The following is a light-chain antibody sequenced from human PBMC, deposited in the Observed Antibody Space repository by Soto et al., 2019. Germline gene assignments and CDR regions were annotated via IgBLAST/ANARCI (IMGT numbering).Light chain of an antibody. CDR3: QAYDSRLSGSDVV. V-gene: IGLV1-40*01. CDR2: GNS. CDR1: SSNIGAGYD. J-gene: IGLJ2*01. Sequence: QSVLTQPPSVSGAPGQRVTISCTGSSSNIGAGYDVHWYQQLPGTSPKLLIYGNSNRPSGVPDRFSGSKSGTSASLAITGLQAEDEVDYYCQAYDSRLSGSDVVFGGRATLTVL.